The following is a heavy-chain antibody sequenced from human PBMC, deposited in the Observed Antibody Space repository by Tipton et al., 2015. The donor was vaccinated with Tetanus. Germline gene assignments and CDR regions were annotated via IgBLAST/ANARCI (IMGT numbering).Heavy chain of an antibody. CDR1: GYTFSSFD. D-gene: IGHD2/OR15-2a*01. V-gene: IGHV1-8*01. CDR2: INPNNGDS. CDR3: ARGIEAGVDY. J-gene: IGHJ4*02. Sequence: LVQSGAEVKVSCKASGYTFSSFDINWMRQATGQGLEWMGWINPNNGDSGHAQNFQGRVTMTRDTSISTVYMELSSLTFEDTAVYYCARGIEAGVDYWGQGTLVTVSS.